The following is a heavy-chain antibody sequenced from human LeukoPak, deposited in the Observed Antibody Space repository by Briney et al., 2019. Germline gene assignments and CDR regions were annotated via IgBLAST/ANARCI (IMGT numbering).Heavy chain of an antibody. CDR3: ARVGLLKGTSVSPSRSSDI. V-gene: IGHV3-72*01. Sequence: GGSLRLSCAAFGFTFSDHYMDWVRQAPGKGLEWVGRIRNKANSFFTEYAASVKGRFTISRDDSKNSLFLQMNSLKTEDTAVYYCARVGLLKGTSVSPSRSSDIWGQGTMVTVSS. CDR1: GFTFSDHY. D-gene: IGHD2-15*01. CDR2: IRNKANSFFT. J-gene: IGHJ3*02.